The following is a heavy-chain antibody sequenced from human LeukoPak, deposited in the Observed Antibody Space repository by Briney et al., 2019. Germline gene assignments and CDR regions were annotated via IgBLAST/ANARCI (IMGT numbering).Heavy chain of an antibody. D-gene: IGHD3-22*01. V-gene: IGHV4-38-2*02. CDR2: IYHSGST. CDR1: GYSISSGYY. CDR3: ARDMHYYDPTSNLDY. J-gene: IGHJ4*02. Sequence: SETLSLTCTVSGYSISSGYYWGWIRQPPGKGLEWIGSIYHSGSTYYNPSLKSRVTISVDTSKYQFSLKLSSVTAADTAMYCCARDMHYYDPTSNLDYWGQGTLVTVSS.